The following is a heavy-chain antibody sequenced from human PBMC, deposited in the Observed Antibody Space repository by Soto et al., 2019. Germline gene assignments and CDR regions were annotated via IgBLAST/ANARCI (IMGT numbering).Heavy chain of an antibody. J-gene: IGHJ6*02. Sequence: QVQLVQSGAEVKKPESSVRVSCKASGGTFNNYAITWVRQAPGQGLEWLGGTIPMFGTTNYAEKFQGRVTITADESTNTAYMELSSLRSEDTALYYCTRCGIRFHSIGYYLGIDGMDVWGQGTTVIVSS. CDR1: GGTFNNYA. CDR3: TRCGIRFHSIGYYLGIDGMDV. CDR2: TIPMFGTT. D-gene: IGHD3-22*01. V-gene: IGHV1-69*12.